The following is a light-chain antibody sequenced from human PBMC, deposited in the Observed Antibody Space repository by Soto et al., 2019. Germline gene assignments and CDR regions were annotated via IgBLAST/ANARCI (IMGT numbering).Light chain of an antibody. V-gene: IGKV3-15*01. CDR3: QQYNNWRIT. CDR1: PSVSSN. CDR2: GAS. Sequence: EIVMTQSPATLSVSPGERATLSCRASPSVSSNLAWYQQKPGQAPRLLIYGASTRATGIPARFSGSGSGTECTLTISSLQSEDFAVYYCQQYNNWRITFGQGTRLEIK. J-gene: IGKJ5*01.